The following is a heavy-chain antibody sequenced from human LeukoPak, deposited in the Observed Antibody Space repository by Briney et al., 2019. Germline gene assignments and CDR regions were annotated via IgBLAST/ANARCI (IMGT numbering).Heavy chain of an antibody. D-gene: IGHD3-10*01. Sequence: PSETLSLTCAVYGGSFSGYYWSWIRQPPGKGLEWIGEINHSGSTNYNPSLKSRVTISVDTSKNQFSLKLSSVTAADTAVYYCARGPLDYYARYFDYWGQGTLVTVSS. CDR1: GGSFSGYY. V-gene: IGHV4-34*01. CDR2: INHSGST. J-gene: IGHJ4*02. CDR3: ARGPLDYYARYFDY.